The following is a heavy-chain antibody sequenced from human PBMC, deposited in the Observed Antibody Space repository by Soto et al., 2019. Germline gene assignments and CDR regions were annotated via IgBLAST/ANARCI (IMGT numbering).Heavy chain of an antibody. CDR2: IRSKAYGGTT. J-gene: IGHJ4*02. CDR3: TREGPDIAVPDY. D-gene: IGHD6-19*01. CDR1: GFTFGDYA. Sequence: KSGGSLRLSCTASGFTFGDYAMSWLRQAPGKGLEWVGFIRSKAYGGTTEYAASVKGRFTISRDDSKSIAYLQMNSLKTEDTAVYYCTREGPDIAVPDYWGQGTLVTV. V-gene: IGHV3-49*05.